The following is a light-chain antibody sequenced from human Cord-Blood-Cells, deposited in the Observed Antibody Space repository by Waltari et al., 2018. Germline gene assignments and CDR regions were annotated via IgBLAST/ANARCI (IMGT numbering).Light chain of an antibody. CDR3: CSYAGSYTWV. Sequence: QSALTQPRSVSASPGQSVTISCPGTSSDVGGYNYVSWYQQHPGKAPKRMIYDVSKRPSGVPDRFSGSKSGNTASLTISGLQAEDEADYYCCSYAGSYTWVFGGGTKLTVL. V-gene: IGLV2-11*01. CDR1: SSDVGGYNY. J-gene: IGLJ3*02. CDR2: DVS.